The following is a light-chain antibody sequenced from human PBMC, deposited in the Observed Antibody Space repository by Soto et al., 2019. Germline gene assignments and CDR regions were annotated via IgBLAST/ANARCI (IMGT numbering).Light chain of an antibody. CDR1: QSVSSH. CDR2: DAS. Sequence: EIVVTQSPATLSLSPGERATLSCRASQSVSSHLAWYQQKPGQAPRLLIYDASNRATGIPARFSGSGSGTDFTLTISSLEPEDFAVYYSQQRANWWTFGQGTKVEVK. J-gene: IGKJ1*01. CDR3: QQRANWWT. V-gene: IGKV3-11*01.